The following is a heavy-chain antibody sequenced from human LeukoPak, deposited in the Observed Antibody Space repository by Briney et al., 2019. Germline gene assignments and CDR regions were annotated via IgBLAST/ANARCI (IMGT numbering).Heavy chain of an antibody. CDR2: IYYIVGT. J-gene: IGHJ4*02. D-gene: IGHD4-17*01. CDR1: GGSISRGDYY. V-gene: IGHV4-30-4*08. CDR3: ARTYGDITPSFDY. Sequence: SETLSLACTVSGGSISRGDYYWSWIRQPPGNGLEWIGYIYYIVGTSYYPYHKSRGTISVDTSKNRFALKLSSVTAADTAVYYCARTYGDITPSFDYWGQGTLVTVSS.